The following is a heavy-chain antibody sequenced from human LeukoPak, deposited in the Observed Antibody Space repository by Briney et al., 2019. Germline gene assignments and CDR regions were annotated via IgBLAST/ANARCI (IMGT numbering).Heavy chain of an antibody. V-gene: IGHV4-38-2*02. Sequence: SETLSLTCSVSGYSISSGYYWGWIRQPPGKGLERIGNIYHSGNTYYNPSLKSRVTISVDTSKNQFSLKLSSVTAADTAVYYCAKDHLLATEYYYYMDVWGKGTTVTISS. CDR1: GYSISSGYY. J-gene: IGHJ6*03. CDR3: AKDHLLATEYYYYMDV. CDR2: IYHSGNT.